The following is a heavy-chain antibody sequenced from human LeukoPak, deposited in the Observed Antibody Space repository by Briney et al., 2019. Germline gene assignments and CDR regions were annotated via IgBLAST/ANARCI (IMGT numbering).Heavy chain of an antibody. J-gene: IGHJ4*02. D-gene: IGHD3-3*01. CDR1: GGTFSSYA. CDR3: ARTPNKPYYDFWSGYYYYFDY. V-gene: IGHV1-69*13. CDR2: IIPIFGTA. Sequence: SVKVSCKASGGTFSSYAISWVRQAPGQGPEWMGGIIPIFGTANYAQKFQGRVTITADESTSTAYMELSSLRSEDTAVYYCARTPNKPYYDFWSGYYYYFDYWGQGTLVTVSS.